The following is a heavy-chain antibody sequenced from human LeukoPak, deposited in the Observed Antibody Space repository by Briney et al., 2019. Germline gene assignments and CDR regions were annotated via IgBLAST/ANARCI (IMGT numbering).Heavy chain of an antibody. CDR3: AKDDNYIRFLS. D-gene: IGHD3-16*01. Sequence: GGSLRLSCAASGFIFSSYGMTWVRQAPGKGLEWVSSISGSGSGGSTYYADSVKGRFTISRDNSKNTLYLQMNSLRAEDTAVYYCAKDDNYIRFLSWGQGTLVTVSS. CDR2: ISGSGSGGST. J-gene: IGHJ5*02. V-gene: IGHV3-23*01. CDR1: GFIFSSYG.